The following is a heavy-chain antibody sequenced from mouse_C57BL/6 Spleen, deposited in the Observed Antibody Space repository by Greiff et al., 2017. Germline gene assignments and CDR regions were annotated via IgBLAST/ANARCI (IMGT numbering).Heavy chain of an antibody. CDR1: GYTFTSYW. D-gene: IGHD1-1*01. V-gene: IGHV1-64*01. CDR2: IHPNSGST. CDR3: ARGGTTVVAGDY. Sequence: QVQLQQPGAELVKPGASVKLSCKASGYTFTSYWMHWVKQRPGQGLEWIGMIHPNSGSTNYNEKFKSKATLTVDKSSSTAYMQLSSLTSEDSAVXYCARGGTTVVAGDYWGQGTTLTVSS. J-gene: IGHJ2*01.